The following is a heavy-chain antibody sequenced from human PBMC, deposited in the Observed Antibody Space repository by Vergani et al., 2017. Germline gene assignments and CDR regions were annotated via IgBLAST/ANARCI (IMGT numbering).Heavy chain of an antibody. V-gene: IGHV4-30-4*08. Sequence: QVHLQESGPGLVKSSQTLSLTCTVSGVPFRSADYYWSWIRQAPGKGLEWIGYTYHSGSTSSNPSLKSRVSMSVETSKNQVSLNLRSVTAADTAIYYCARIGPYFHDSRIDYWGQGRLVTVSS. CDR1: GVPFRSADYY. D-gene: IGHD3-22*01. CDR2: TYHSGST. J-gene: IGHJ4*02. CDR3: ARIGPYFHDSRIDY.